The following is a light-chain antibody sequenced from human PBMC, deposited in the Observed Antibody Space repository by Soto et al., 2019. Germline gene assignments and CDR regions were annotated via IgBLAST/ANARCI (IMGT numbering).Light chain of an antibody. J-gene: IGKJ3*01. CDR1: QGISRW. V-gene: IGKV1-12*01. CDR3: QQAYNFPFT. CDR2: AAS. Sequence: DIQMTQSPSSLSASVGDRITITCRASQGISRWLAWYQQKPGRAPKLLIYAASNLQTGVPSRFSGSGSGTDFALTITSLQAEDFATHHCQQAYNFPFTFGPGTKVDIK.